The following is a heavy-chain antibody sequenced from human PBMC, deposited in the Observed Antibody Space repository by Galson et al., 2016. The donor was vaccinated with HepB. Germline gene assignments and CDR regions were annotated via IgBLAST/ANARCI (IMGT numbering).Heavy chain of an antibody. CDR3: ARDGNEGAAAGPSGVGYYGMDV. CDR1: GVTLSDSA. Sequence: SVKVSCKASGVTLSDSAISWVRQAPGQGLEWMGGLTPKFGTADYAQKFQDRVRITADESTNTAFMDVGSLTSEDTAVYYCARDGNEGAAAGPSGVGYYGMDVWGQGTTVTVSS. J-gene: IGHJ6*02. D-gene: IGHD6-13*01. CDR2: LTPKFGTA. V-gene: IGHV1-69*13.